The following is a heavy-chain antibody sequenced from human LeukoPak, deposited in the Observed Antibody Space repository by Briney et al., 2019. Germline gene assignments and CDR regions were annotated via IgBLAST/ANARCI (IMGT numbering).Heavy chain of an antibody. V-gene: IGHV3-23*01. Sequence: GGSLRLSCAASGFTFSSYAMSWVRQAPGKGLEWVSAISGSGGSTYYADSVKGRFTISRDNAKNSLYLQMNSLRAEDTAVYYCARTKWDIVVVPAAVFDYWGQGTLVTVPS. D-gene: IGHD2-2*01. CDR3: ARTKWDIVVVPAAVFDY. CDR2: ISGSGGST. J-gene: IGHJ4*02. CDR1: GFTFSSYA.